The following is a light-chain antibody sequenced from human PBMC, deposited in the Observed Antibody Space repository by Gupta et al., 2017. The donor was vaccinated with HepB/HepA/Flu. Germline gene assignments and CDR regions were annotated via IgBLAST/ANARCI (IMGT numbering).Light chain of an antibody. CDR3: QHYNNWPPWT. Sequence: IVMTQSPATLSVSPGERATLSCRARQSVRTNLAWYQQKPGQAPRLLIYGASTRATGIPARFSGSGSVTEFTLTISSLQSEDFAVYYCQHYNNWPPWTFGQGTKVDIK. V-gene: IGKV3-15*01. CDR1: QSVRTN. CDR2: GAS. J-gene: IGKJ1*01.